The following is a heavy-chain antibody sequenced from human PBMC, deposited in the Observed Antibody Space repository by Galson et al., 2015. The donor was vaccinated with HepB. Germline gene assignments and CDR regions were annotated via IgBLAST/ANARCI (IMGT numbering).Heavy chain of an antibody. D-gene: IGHD3-9*01. CDR2: INPSGGST. CDR1: GYTFTSYY. J-gene: IGHJ2*01. Sequence: SVKVSCKASGYTFTSYYMHWVRQAPGQGLEWMGIINPSGGSTSYAQKFQGRVTMTRDTSTSTFYMELSSLRSEDTAVYYCARSPEVRYFDWLLSSWYFDLWGRGTLVTVSS. V-gene: IGHV1-46*03. CDR3: ARSPEVRYFDWLLSSWYFDL.